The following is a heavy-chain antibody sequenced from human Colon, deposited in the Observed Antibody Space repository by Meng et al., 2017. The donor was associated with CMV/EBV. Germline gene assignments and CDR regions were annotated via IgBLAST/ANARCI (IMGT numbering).Heavy chain of an antibody. CDR3: ARDLWSGSSDYFDY. V-gene: IGHV1-2*02. Sequence: QGQLGQAGGWVKRPGASVKVSCKASGYTLTGFYIQWVRQAPGQGLEWMGWINPKSGDTIYEQKFQGRVTMTRDTSISTVYMDLNSLRSDDTAVYFCARDLWSGSSDYFDYWGQGTLVTVSS. CDR1: GYTLTGFY. J-gene: IGHJ4*02. D-gene: IGHD3-3*01. CDR2: INPKSGDT.